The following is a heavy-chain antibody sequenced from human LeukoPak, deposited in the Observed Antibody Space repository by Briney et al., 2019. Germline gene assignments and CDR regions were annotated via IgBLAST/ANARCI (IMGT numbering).Heavy chain of an antibody. Sequence: PGGSLRLSCAASGLTFDNYGMSWVRQVPGKGLEWVSGINWSGGSTHYADSVKGRFTISRDNSKNTLYLQMNSLRAEDTAVYYCARDGSRDGYNFYYFDYWGQGTLVTVSS. CDR3: ARDGSRDGYNFYYFDY. CDR1: GLTFDNYG. D-gene: IGHD5-24*01. V-gene: IGHV3-20*04. J-gene: IGHJ4*02. CDR2: INWSGGST.